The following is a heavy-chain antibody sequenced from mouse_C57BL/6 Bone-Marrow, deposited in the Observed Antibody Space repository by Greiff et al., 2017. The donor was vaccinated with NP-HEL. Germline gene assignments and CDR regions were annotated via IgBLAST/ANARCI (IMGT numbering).Heavy chain of an antibody. Sequence: EVQLQESGAELVRPGASVKLSCTASGFNIKDDYMHWVKQRPEQGLEWIGWIDPENGDTEYASKFQGKATITADTSSNKAYLQLSSLTSEDTAVYYCTTGLLGDYCDYWGQGTTLTVSS. CDR2: IDPENGDT. V-gene: IGHV14-4*01. CDR3: TTGLLGDYCDY. J-gene: IGHJ2*01. CDR1: GFNIKDDY. D-gene: IGHD4-1*01.